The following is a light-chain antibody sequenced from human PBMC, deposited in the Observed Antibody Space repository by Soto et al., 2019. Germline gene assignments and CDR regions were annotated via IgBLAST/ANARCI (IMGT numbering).Light chain of an antibody. J-gene: IGKJ1*01. CDR3: LQALQTWT. CDR1: QSLLHSNGYNY. V-gene: IGKV2-28*01. CDR2: LGS. Sequence: EMVMTKSQLSMPVTPGEPASISCRSSQSLLHSNGYNYLDWYLQKPGQSPQLLIYLGSNRASGVPDRFSGSGSGTDFTLKISRVEAEDVGVYYCLQALQTWTFGQGTKVDIK.